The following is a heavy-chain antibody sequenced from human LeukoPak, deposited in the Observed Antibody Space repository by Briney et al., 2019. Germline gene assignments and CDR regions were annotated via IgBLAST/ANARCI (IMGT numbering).Heavy chain of an antibody. J-gene: IGHJ5*02. CDR1: GFTFIIYA. Sequence: GRSLRVSCAASGFTFIIYAMHWVRPAPGEGRGCGAVISYDGSNKYYADSVKRRFTISRDNSKNTLYLQMNSLRAEDTAVYYCARVRSSSTSRDNWFDPWGQGTLVTVSS. V-gene: IGHV3-30*04. CDR3: ARVRSSSTSRDNWFDP. D-gene: IGHD2-2*01. CDR2: ISYDGSNK.